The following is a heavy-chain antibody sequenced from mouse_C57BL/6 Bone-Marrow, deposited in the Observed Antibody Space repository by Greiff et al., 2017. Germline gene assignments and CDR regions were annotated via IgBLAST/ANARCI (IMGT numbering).Heavy chain of an antibody. V-gene: IGHV5-4*03. Sequence: DVMLVESGGGLVKPGGSLKLSCAASGFTFSSYAMSWVRQTPEKRLEWVATISDGGSYTYYPDNVKGRFTISRDNAKNNLYLQMSHLKSEDTAMYYCARNWAAWFAYWGQGTLVTVSA. CDR3: ARNWAAWFAY. CDR2: ISDGGSYT. CDR1: GFTFSSYA. J-gene: IGHJ3*01. D-gene: IGHD4-1*01.